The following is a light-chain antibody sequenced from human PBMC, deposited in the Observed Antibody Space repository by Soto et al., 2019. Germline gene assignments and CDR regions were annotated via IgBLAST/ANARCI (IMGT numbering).Light chain of an antibody. CDR3: QKYNSYSWT. Sequence: DIQMTQSPSTLSSSVGDRVTITFRASQSISSWLAWYKQKPGKAPKLLIYKASSLESGVTSRFSGSGSGTEITLTISSLQPDDFATYYCQKYNSYSWTFGQGTKVDI. CDR1: QSISSW. J-gene: IGKJ1*01. CDR2: KAS. V-gene: IGKV1-5*03.